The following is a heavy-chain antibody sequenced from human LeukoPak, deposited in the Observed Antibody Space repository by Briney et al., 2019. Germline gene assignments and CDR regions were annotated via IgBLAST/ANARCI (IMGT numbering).Heavy chain of an antibody. V-gene: IGHV4-59*01. Sequence: SETLSLTCTVSGGSISSYYWSWIRQPPGQGLEWIGYIYYSGSTKYNPSLKSRVTISVETSKNQFSLKLSSVTAADTAVYYCARPPYYSDSSGYYHDDWGEGPLVPLPS. CDR1: GGSISSYY. D-gene: IGHD3-22*01. CDR3: ARPPYYSDSSGYYHDD. J-gene: IGHJ4*02. CDR2: IYYSGST.